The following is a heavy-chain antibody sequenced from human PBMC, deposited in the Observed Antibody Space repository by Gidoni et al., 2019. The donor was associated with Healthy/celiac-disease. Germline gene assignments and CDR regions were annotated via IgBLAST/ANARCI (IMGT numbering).Heavy chain of an antibody. V-gene: IGHV3-13*01. CDR2: IGTAGDT. Sequence: EWVSAIGTAGDTYYPGTVKGPFTISRENAKDSLYLQMNSLRAGDTAVYYCARAGAAAARLGMDIWGQGTTVTVSS. D-gene: IGHD6-25*01. J-gene: IGHJ6*02. CDR3: ARAGAAAARLGMDI.